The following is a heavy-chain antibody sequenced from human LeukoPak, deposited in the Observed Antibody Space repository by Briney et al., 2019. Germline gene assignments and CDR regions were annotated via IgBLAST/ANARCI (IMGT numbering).Heavy chain of an antibody. CDR1: GGSISSSSYY. CDR2: IYYSGST. D-gene: IGHD6-13*01. CDR3: ARHVRSSSWYD. J-gene: IGHJ4*02. V-gene: IGHV4-39*01. Sequence: SETLSLTCTVSGGSISSSSYYWGWIRQPPGKGLEWIVSIYYSGSTYYNPSLKSRVTISVDTSKNQFSLKLSSVTAADTAVYYCARHVRSSSWYDWGQGTLVTVSS.